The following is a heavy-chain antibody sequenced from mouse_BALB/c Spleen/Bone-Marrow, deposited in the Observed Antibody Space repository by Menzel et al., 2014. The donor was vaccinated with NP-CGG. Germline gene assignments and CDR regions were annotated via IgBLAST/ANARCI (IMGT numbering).Heavy chain of an antibody. V-gene: IGHV1-31*01. Sequence: EVQLQESGPELVKPGASVKISCKASGYSFTGYYMHWVKQSHGNSLDWIGYIYPYNGVSSYNQKFKGKATLTVDKSSSTADIELRSLTSDDSAVYYCESRGEYFDVWGAGTTVTVSS. CDR2: IYPYNGVS. J-gene: IGHJ1*01. CDR1: GYSFTGYY. CDR3: ESRGEYFDV.